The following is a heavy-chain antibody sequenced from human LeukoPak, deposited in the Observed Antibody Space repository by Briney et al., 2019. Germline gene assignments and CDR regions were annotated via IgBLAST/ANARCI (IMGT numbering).Heavy chain of an antibody. CDR2: INAGNGNT. D-gene: IGHD5-18*01. CDR3: ARGGSDTAMVTGEIDY. Sequence: ASVKVSCKASGYTFTSYAMHWVRQAPGQRLEWMGWINAGNGNTKYSQKFQGRVTITRDTSASTAYMELSSLRSEDTAVYYCARGGSDTAMVTGEIDYWGQGTLVTVSS. V-gene: IGHV1-3*01. CDR1: GYTFTSYA. J-gene: IGHJ4*02.